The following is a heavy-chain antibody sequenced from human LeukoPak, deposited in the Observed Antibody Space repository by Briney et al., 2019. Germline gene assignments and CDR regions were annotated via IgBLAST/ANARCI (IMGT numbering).Heavy chain of an antibody. CDR2: IYSDDTT. J-gene: IGHJ4*02. D-gene: IGHD3-3*01. V-gene: IGHV3-53*01. CDR1: GFLVATNY. Sequence: GGSPRLSCAASGFLVATNYMTWVRQAPGKGLEWVSIIYSDDTTNYADSLKGRFTVSRDNSKNTVFLQMNSLRAEDTAFYYCAGGTRSGYRGIFDYWGQGTLVTVSS. CDR3: AGGTRSGYRGIFDY.